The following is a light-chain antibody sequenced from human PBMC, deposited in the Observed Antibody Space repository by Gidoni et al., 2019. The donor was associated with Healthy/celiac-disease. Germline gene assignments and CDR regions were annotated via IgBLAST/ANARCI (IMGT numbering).Light chain of an antibody. CDR3: QQRSNWPPT. CDR2: DAS. CDR1: QSVSSY. V-gene: IGKV3-11*01. J-gene: IGKJ2*01. Sequence: EILLTQSPATLSLSPGERASQSVSSYLAWYQQKPGQAPRLPIYDASNRATGSPARFSGSGYGTDFTLTISSLEPEDFAVYYCQQRSNWPPTFGPXTKLEIK.